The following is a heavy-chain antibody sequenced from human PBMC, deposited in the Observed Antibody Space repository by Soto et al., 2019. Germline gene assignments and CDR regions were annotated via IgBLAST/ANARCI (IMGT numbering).Heavy chain of an antibody. CDR2: ISGSGGST. J-gene: IGHJ5*02. D-gene: IGHD3-22*01. CDR1: GFTFSSYA. V-gene: IGHV3-23*01. CDR3: AILPYYYDSSGLNRFDP. Sequence: HPGGSLRLSCAASGFTFSSYAMSWVRQAPGKGLEWVSAISGSGGSTYYADSVKGRFTISRDNSKNTLYLQMNSLRAEDTAVYYCAILPYYYDSSGLNRFDPWGQGTLVTVSS.